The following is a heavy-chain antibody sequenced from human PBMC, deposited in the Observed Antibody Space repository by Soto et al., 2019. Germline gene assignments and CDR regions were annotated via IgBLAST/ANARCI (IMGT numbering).Heavy chain of an antibody. CDR3: ATHRGGGGY. D-gene: IGHD3-10*01. Sequence: GGSLRLSCAASGFIFENFGMSWVRQAPGKGLEWISSISGSGFKKYYADSVKGRFTISRDNSRNTLYLQMNSLRADDTAVYYFATHRGGGGYWGQGTLVTVSS. CDR2: ISGSGFKK. J-gene: IGHJ4*02. CDR1: GFIFENFG. V-gene: IGHV3-23*01.